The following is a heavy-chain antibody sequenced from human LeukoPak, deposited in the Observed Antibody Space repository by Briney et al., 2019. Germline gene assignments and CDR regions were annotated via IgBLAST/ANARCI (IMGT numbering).Heavy chain of an antibody. CDR2: INPNSGGT. V-gene: IGHV1-2*02. J-gene: IGHJ4*02. Sequence: ASVKASCKASGYTFTGYYMHWVRQAPGQGLEWPGWINPNSGGTNYAQKLQGRVTMTRDTSISTAYMELSRLRSDDTAVYYCARELPGYCSGGSCYYFDYWGQGTLVTVSS. CDR3: ARELPGYCSGGSCYYFDY. CDR1: GYTFTGYY. D-gene: IGHD2-15*01.